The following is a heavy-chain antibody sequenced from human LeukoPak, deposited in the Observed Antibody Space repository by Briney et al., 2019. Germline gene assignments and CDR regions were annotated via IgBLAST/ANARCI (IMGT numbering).Heavy chain of an antibody. Sequence: SETLSLTCAVYGGSFSGYYWSWIRQPPGKGLEWIREINHSGSTNYNPSLKSRVTISVDTSKNQFSLKLSSVTAADTAVYYCARVGLGYCRVWGQGTLVTVSS. CDR2: INHSGST. D-gene: IGHD2-15*01. J-gene: IGHJ4*02. CDR1: GGSFSGYY. CDR3: ARVGLGYCRV. V-gene: IGHV4-34*01.